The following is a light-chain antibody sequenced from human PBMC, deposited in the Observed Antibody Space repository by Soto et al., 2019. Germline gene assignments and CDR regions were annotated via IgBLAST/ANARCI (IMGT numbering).Light chain of an antibody. CDR3: QQYNKWPPAT. CDR1: QSVGSN. V-gene: IGKV3-15*01. Sequence: EIVVAQSPATMTVSPGERDTLSCQASQSVGSNLAWYQHKPGQAPRLLVYGASTRATGIPVRFSGSGSGTEFTLTINSLQSEDFAVYYCQQYNKWPPATFGQGTRLEIK. J-gene: IGKJ5*01. CDR2: GAS.